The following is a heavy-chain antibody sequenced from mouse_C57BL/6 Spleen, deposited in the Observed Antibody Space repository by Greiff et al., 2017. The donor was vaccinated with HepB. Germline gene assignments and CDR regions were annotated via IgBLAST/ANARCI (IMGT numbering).Heavy chain of an antibody. CDR3: ARDYYGSSYGYFDY. CDR1: GYSFTGYF. CDR2: INPYNGDT. V-gene: IGHV1-20*01. Sequence: VQLQQSGPELVKPGDSVKISCKASGYSFTGYFMNWVMQSHGKSFEWIGRINPYNGDTFYNQKFKGKATLTVDKSSSTAHMELRSLTSEDSAVYYCARDYYGSSYGYFDYWGQGTTLTVSS. J-gene: IGHJ2*01. D-gene: IGHD1-1*01.